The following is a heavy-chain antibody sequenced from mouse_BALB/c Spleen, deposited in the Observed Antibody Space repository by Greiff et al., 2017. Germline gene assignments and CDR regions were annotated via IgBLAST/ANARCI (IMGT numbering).Heavy chain of an antibody. J-gene: IGHJ2*01. CDR2: ISNGGGST. CDR1: GFTFSSYT. V-gene: IGHV5-12-2*01. Sequence: DVMLVESGGGLVQPGGSLKLSCAASGFTFSSYTMSWVRQTPEKRLEWVAYISNGGGSTYYPDTVKGRFTISRDNAKNTLYLQMSSLKSEDTAMYYCARQASGYPYFDYWGQGTTLTVSS. D-gene: IGHD2-2*01. CDR3: ARQASGYPYFDY.